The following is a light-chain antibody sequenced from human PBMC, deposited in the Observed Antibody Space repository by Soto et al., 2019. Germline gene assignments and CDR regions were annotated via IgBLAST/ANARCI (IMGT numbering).Light chain of an antibody. CDR3: QQYNNWPGT. J-gene: IGKJ5*01. CDR1: QSVSSN. CDR2: RAS. Sequence: DILMTQSPATLSLSPGGRATLSCRASQSVSSNLAWYQQKPGQAPRLLIQRASTRATGIPARVSGSGSGTEFTLTISSLQSEDFAVYFCQQYNNWPGTFGQGTRLEIK. V-gene: IGKV3-15*01.